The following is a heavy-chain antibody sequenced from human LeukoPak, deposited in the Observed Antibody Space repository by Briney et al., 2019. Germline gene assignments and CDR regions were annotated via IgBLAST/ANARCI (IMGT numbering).Heavy chain of an antibody. CDR2: IYHSGST. J-gene: IGHJ4*02. Sequence: SETLSLTCTVSGHSISSGYYWGWIRPPPGKGLEWIGNIYHSGSTNCNPSLKSRVTISVDTSKNQFSLKLSSVTAADTAVFYCARAGVVAADFDYWGQGTLVTVSS. CDR3: ARAGVVAADFDY. V-gene: IGHV4-38-2*02. CDR1: GHSISSGYY. D-gene: IGHD2-15*01.